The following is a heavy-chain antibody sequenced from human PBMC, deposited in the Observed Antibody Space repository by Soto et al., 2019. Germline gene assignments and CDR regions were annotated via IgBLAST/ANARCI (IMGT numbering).Heavy chain of an antibody. CDR3: ARDKGSSTVVSGITQEGYFDS. CDR2: IWYDGSNA. J-gene: IGHJ4*02. Sequence: QVQLVESGGGVVQPGRSLRLSCAASGLTFSIFGMHWVRQAPGKGLEWAAIIWYDGSNAYYSDSVRGRFTISRDNSKNTVYLQMNSLRAEDTAVYYCARDKGSSTVVSGITQEGYFDSCGQGTLVTVSS. V-gene: IGHV3-33*01. CDR1: GLTFSIFG. D-gene: IGHD6-19*01.